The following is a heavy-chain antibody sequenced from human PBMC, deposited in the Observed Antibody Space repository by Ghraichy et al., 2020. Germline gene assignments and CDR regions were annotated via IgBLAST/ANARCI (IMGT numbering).Heavy chain of an antibody. J-gene: IGHJ2*01. CDR1: GGSISSYY. Sequence: SETPSLTCTVSGGSISSYYWSWIRQPPGKGLEWIGYIYYSGSTNYNPSLKSRVTISVDTSKNQFSLKLSSVTAAYTAVYYCARGGGGKGYWYFDLWGRGTLVTVSS. V-gene: IGHV4-59*01. D-gene: IGHD4-23*01. CDR2: IYYSGST. CDR3: ARGGGGKGYWYFDL.